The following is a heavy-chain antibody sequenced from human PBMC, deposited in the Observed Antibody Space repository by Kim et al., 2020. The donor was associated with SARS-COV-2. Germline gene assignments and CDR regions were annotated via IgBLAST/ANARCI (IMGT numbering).Heavy chain of an antibody. V-gene: IGHV1-46*01. J-gene: IGHJ3*02. CDR2: INPSGGST. D-gene: IGHD2-15*01. Sequence: ASVKVSCKASGYTFTSYYMHWVRQAPGQGLEWMGIINPSGGSTSYAQKFQGRVTMTRDTSTSTVYMELSSLRSEDTAVYYCARDGLGYCSGGSCYPDDDAFDIWGQGTMVTVSS. CDR1: GYTFTSYY. CDR3: ARDGLGYCSGGSCYPDDDAFDI.